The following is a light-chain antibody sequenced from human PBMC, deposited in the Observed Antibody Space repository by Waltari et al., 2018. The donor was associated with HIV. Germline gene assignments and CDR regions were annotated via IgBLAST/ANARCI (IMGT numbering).Light chain of an antibody. CDR1: SSNIGSNY. Sequence: QSVLTQPPSASGTPGQRVTISCSGSSSNIGSNYVYWYQQLPGTAPKLLIYRNNQRPSGVPDRFSGSKSGTSASLTISGLQGEDEADYHCSSHSTTGTPVLFGGGTKLTVL. V-gene: IGLV1-47*01. J-gene: IGLJ2*01. CDR2: RNN. CDR3: SSHSTTGTPVL.